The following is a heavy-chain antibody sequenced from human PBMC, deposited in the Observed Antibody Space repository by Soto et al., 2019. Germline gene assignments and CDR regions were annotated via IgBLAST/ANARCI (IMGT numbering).Heavy chain of an antibody. J-gene: IGHJ1*01. Sequence: QVQLQESGPGLVKPSETLSLTCTVSGASMIGNYWTWVRQPPGKGLEWIGNMFYSGTTNYNPSLKSRVTMSQITSMNQFSLRLSSVTAADTAVYYCARPNMWYGKIQDWGQGTLVTVSS. CDR3: ARPNMWYGKIQD. CDR1: GASMIGNY. D-gene: IGHD2-15*01. CDR2: MFYSGTT. V-gene: IGHV4-59*01.